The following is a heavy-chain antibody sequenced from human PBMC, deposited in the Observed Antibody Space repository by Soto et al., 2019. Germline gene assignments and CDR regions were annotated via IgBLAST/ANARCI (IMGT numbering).Heavy chain of an antibody. J-gene: IGHJ4*02. CDR3: ARSRFYGDYVYYFDY. CDR1: GYTFTSHA. CDR2: INAGNGNT. D-gene: IGHD4-17*01. Sequence: ASVKVSCKASGYTFTSHAMHWVRQAPGQRLEWMGWINAGNGNTKYSQKFQGRVTITRDTSASTAYMELSSLRSEDTAVYYCARSRFYGDYVYYFDYWGQGALVTVSS. V-gene: IGHV1-3*01.